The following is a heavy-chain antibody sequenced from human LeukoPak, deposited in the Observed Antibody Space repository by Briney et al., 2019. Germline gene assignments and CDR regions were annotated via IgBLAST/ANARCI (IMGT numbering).Heavy chain of an antibody. V-gene: IGHV1-18*01. CDR3: ARGGYYTSGGYLDH. Sequence: GASVKVSCKASGYTFISYGISWVRQAPGQGLEWMGWISTYNGNTNYGKNLQGRVTMNTDTSTTTVYMKLRSLRSDDPAVITLARGGYYTSGGYLDHWGQGTLVTVSS. D-gene: IGHD3-10*01. CDR1: GYTFISYG. CDR2: ISTYNGNT. J-gene: IGHJ5*02.